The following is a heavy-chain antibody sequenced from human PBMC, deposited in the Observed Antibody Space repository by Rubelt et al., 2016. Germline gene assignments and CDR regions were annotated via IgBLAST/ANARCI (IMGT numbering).Heavy chain of an antibody. CDR3: ARNGGVGTTKSSWYLDL. CDR1: GGSISSGSHY. J-gene: IGHJ2*01. V-gene: IGHV4-39*07. CDR2: IYYSGST. Sequence: QLQLQESGPGLVKPSETLSLTCSVSGGSISSGSHYWAWIRQPPGKGLEWIGTIYYSGSTYYNPSLKSRVTVSVDTSKNQSSLKRGSVTAADTAVYYCARNGGVGTTKSSWYLDLWGRGTLVTVSS. D-gene: IGHD1-26*01.